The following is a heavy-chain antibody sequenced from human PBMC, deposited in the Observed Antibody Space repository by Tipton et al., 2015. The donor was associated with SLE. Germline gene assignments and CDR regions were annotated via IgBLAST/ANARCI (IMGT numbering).Heavy chain of an antibody. D-gene: IGHD1-14*01. Sequence: SLRLSCAASGFTFSDNYMDWVRQAPVKGLEWVGRIRNKANSYTTEYAASVKGRFTISRDDSQNSLYLQMNSLKSEDTAVYYCARRGNHNAWDCWGQGTLLTVSS. CDR2: IRNKANSYTT. CDR3: ARRGNHNAWDC. V-gene: IGHV3-72*01. CDR1: GFTFSDNY. J-gene: IGHJ4*02.